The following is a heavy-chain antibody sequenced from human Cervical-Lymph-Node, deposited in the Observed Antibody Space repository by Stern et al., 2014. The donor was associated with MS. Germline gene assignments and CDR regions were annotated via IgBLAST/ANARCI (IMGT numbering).Heavy chain of an antibody. J-gene: IGHJ4*02. V-gene: IGHV3-21*01. CDR3: ARDPEPHTYYYDSSGRFDY. D-gene: IGHD3-22*01. CDR2: IRASSSSI. Sequence: EVQLVQSGGGLVKPGGSWELSGEASGFTFGSYRMNGVRQAPGRGRGWVSSIRASSSSIYYADSVKGRFTISRDNAKNSLYLQMNSLRAEDTAVYYCARDPEPHTYYYDSSGRFDYWGQGTLVTVSS. CDR1: GFTFGSYR.